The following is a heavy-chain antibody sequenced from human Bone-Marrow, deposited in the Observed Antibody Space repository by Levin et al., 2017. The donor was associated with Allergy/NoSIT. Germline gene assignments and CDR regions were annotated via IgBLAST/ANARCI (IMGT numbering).Heavy chain of an antibody. J-gene: IGHJ6*02. CDR1: GGSIDSTTYY. Sequence: SETLSLTCTVSGGSIDSTTYYWGWIRQPPGKGLEWIGCSYYSGATYYNPSLSSRVTISVDTSKNQFSLTLSSVTAADTAVYYCARRSPFGSSHMDVWGQGTTVTVSS. D-gene: IGHD6-13*01. V-gene: IGHV4-39*01. CDR2: SYYSGAT. CDR3: ARRSPFGSSHMDV.